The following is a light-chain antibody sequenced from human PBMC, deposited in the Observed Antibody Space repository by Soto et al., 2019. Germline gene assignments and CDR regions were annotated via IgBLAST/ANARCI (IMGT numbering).Light chain of an antibody. CDR2: EVS. J-gene: IGLJ2*01. CDR1: SSDVGGYNY. V-gene: IGLV2-14*01. CDR3: SSYTSRNTLI. Sequence: QSVLTQPASVSGSPGQSITISCTGTSSDVGGYNYVSWYQQHPDKAPKLMIYEVSNRPSGVSSRFSGSKSGNTASLTISGLQAEDGADYYCSSYTSRNTLIFGGGTKVTVL.